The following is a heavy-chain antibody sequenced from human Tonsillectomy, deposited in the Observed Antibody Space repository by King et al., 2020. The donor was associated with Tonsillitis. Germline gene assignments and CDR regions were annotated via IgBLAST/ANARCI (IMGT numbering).Heavy chain of an antibody. CDR3: ARAPLLNYYDSSGYYSNP. J-gene: IGHJ5*02. CDR1: GYTFFSYG. CDR2: ISAHNGDT. Sequence: VQLVESGAEVKKPGASVKFSCKTSGYTFFSYGITWVRQAPGQGLEWMGWISAHNGDTDYAQKFQGRVTMTTDTSTTTAYMELRRLTSDATAVYYCARAPLLNYYDSSGYYSNPWGQGTLVTVSS. D-gene: IGHD3-22*01. V-gene: IGHV1-18*04.